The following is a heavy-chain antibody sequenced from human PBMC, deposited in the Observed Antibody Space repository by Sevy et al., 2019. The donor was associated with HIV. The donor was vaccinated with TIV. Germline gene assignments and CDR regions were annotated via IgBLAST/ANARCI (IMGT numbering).Heavy chain of an antibody. CDR1: GYTFTSYG. V-gene: IGHV1-18*01. D-gene: IGHD6-13*01. Sequence: ASVKVSCKASGYTFTSYGISWVRQAPGQGLEWMGWISAYNGNTNYAQKLQGRVTMTTDTSTSTAYMELRSLRSDDTAVYYCARDRWAGHSSSWPHILYNWFDPWGQGTLVTVSS. CDR2: ISAYNGNT. J-gene: IGHJ5*02. CDR3: ARDRWAGHSSSWPHILYNWFDP.